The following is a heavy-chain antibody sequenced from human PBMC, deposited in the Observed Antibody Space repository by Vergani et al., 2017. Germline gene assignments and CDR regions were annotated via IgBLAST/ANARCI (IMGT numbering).Heavy chain of an antibody. J-gene: IGHJ4*02. CDR3: GRGSDNYN. D-gene: IGHD5-24*01. Sequence: EVQLLQSEGAVVQPGGSLRLSFVAFGFPFGSIPMSWVRQGHGQGLEWVSSIKNTGDSTHYADSVKGRFTISRDNSKNTLYLQMNSLRVEDTAVYYCGRGSDNYNWGQGTLVTVSS. V-gene: IGHV3-23*01. CDR1: GFPFGSIP. CDR2: IKNTGDST.